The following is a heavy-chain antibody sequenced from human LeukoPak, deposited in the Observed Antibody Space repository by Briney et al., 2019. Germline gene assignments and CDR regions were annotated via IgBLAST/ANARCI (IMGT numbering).Heavy chain of an antibody. CDR1: GGSISSGGYY. CDR3: ARVPKDTAMIFDY. J-gene: IGHJ4*02. Sequence: SQTLSLTCTVSGGSISSGGYYWSWMRQHPGKFLVCIGYIYYSGSTYYNPSLKSRVTISVDTSKNQFSLKLSSVTAADTAVYHCARVPKDTAMIFDYWGQGTLVTVSS. V-gene: IGHV4-31*03. D-gene: IGHD5-18*01. CDR2: IYYSGST.